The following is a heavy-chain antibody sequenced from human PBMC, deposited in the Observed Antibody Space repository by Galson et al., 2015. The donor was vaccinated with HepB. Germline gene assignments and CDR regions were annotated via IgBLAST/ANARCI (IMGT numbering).Heavy chain of an antibody. V-gene: IGHV1-18*01. J-gene: IGHJ5*02. CDR1: GYTFSSYS. CDR2: ISPYNRDT. CDR3: ARGALVVVVNATQNNWFDP. D-gene: IGHD2-15*01. Sequence: CKASGYTFSSYSITWVRQAPGQGLEWVGWISPYNRDTNYARKLQGRVTMTTDTSTNTAYMELRSLRSDDTAVYYCARGALVVVVNATQNNWFDPWGQGTPVTVSS.